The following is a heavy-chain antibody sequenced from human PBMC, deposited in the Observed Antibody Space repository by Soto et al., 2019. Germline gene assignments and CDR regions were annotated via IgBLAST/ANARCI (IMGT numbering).Heavy chain of an antibody. CDR3: AGKDGWVGTYGMDV. CDR1: GYTFNSYG. Sequence: QVQLVQSAAEVKKPGASVKVSCKASGYTFNSYGISWVRQAPGQGLEWMGWINAYNGNTHYAEKLQGRVTMTTDTSATTAYMDLCSLGSDATAVYDWAGKDGWVGTYGMDVCSQGTTVTVSS. D-gene: IGHD3-10*01. CDR2: INAYNGNT. J-gene: IGHJ6*02. V-gene: IGHV1-18*01.